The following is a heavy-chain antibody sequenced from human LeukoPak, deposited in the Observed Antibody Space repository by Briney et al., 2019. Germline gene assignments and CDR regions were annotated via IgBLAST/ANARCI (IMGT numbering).Heavy chain of an antibody. CDR3: ARIPVPEWELLPESDY. CDR1: GGTFSSYA. CDR2: IIPIFGTA. D-gene: IGHD1-26*01. Sequence: ASVKVSCKASGGTFSSYAISWVRQAPGQGLEWMGGIIPIFGTANYAQKFQDRVTITADESTSTAHMELSSLRSEDTAVYYCARIPVPEWELLPESDYWGQGTLVTVSS. J-gene: IGHJ4*02. V-gene: IGHV1-69*13.